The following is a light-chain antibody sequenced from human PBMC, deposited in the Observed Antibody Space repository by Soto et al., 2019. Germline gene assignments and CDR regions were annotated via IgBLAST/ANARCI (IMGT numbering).Light chain of an antibody. CDR3: QQYNSYPWT. CDR2: KAS. J-gene: IGKJ1*01. V-gene: IGKV1-5*03. CDR1: QSISSW. Sequence: DIQMTQSPSTLSASVGDRVTITCRASQSISSWLAWYQQQPGKAPKLLIYKASSLESGVPSRFSGSGSGTEFPLTISSLQPDDFATYYCQQYNSYPWTFGQGTKVEIK.